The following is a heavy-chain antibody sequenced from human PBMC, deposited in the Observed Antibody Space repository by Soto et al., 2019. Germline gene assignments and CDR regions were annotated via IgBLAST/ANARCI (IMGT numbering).Heavy chain of an antibody. Sequence: PSETLSLTCAVSGVSISNYYWSWMRQSPGRGLEWIGYNHYSGGTNYNPSLKSRVTISVDTSKNQFLLKLTSVTAADTAVYYCASAPGYYYKDVWGKGTTVTVS. CDR2: NHYSGGT. V-gene: IGHV4-59*01. CDR1: GVSISNYY. CDR3: ASAPGYYYKDV. J-gene: IGHJ6*03.